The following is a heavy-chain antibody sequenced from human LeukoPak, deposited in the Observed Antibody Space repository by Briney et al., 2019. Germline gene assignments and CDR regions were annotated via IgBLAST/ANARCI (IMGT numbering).Heavy chain of an antibody. Sequence: GASVKVSCKASGYTFTGYYMHWVRQAPGQGLEWMGWINPNSGGTNYAQKFQGRVTMTRDTSISTAYMELSRLRSDDTAVYYCARVYYYGSGSYYNLYYFDYWGQGTLATVSS. J-gene: IGHJ4*02. D-gene: IGHD3-10*01. CDR3: ARVYYYGSGSYYNLYYFDY. CDR2: INPNSGGT. CDR1: GYTFTGYY. V-gene: IGHV1-2*02.